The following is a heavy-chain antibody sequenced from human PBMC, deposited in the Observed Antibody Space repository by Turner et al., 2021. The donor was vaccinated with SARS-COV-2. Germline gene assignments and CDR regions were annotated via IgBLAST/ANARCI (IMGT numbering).Heavy chain of an antibody. V-gene: IGHV3-30-3*01. J-gene: IGHJ6*02. CDR3: ARDGDRFGLFYYYGMDV. CDR1: GFTFSSYA. Sequence: QVQLVESGGGVVQPGRSLRLSCAASGFTFSSYAMHWVRQAPGKGLEWVAVISYDGSNKYYADSVKGRFPISSDNSKNTLYLQMNSLRAEDTAVYYCARDGDRFGLFYYYGMDVWGQGTTVTVSS. CDR2: ISYDGSNK. D-gene: IGHD2-21*01.